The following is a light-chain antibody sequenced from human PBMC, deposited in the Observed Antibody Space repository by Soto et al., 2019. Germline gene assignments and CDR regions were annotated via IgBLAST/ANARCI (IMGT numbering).Light chain of an antibody. CDR3: QKYHTAPLT. Sequence: DIQMTQSPSSLSASVGDRVTITCRASQGMGVLLAWYQQKPGKVPKLLIYAASTLQSGVPSRFSGSGSGTDFTLTISSLQPEDVATYYCQKYHTAPLTFGGGTKVELK. J-gene: IGKJ4*01. CDR2: AAS. CDR1: QGMGVL. V-gene: IGKV1-27*01.